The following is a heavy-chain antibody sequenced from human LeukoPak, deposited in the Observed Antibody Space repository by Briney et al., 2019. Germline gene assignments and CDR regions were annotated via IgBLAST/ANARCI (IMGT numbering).Heavy chain of an antibody. J-gene: IGHJ6*02. V-gene: IGHV1-69*05. CDR3: ARSYTVTADYYYYGMDV. Sequence: SVKVSCKASGGTFSSYAISWVRQAPGQGLEWMGGIIPIFGTANYAQKFQGRVTITRDTSASTAYMELSSPRSEDTAVYYCARSYTVTADYYYYGMDVWGQGTTVTVSS. CDR1: GGTFSSYA. CDR2: IIPIFGTA. D-gene: IGHD4-17*01.